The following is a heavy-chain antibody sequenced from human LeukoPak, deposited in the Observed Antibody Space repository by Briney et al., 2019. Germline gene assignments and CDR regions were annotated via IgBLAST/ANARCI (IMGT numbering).Heavy chain of an antibody. CDR1: GYTFTSYA. V-gene: IGHV1-3*04. Sequence: ASVKVSCKASGYTFTSYAMHWVRQAPGQRLEWMGWINTGNGITKYSPKFQDRVTITRDTSASTAYMELSSLRSEDTAVYYCARDYGSGSLHYWGQGTLVTVSS. D-gene: IGHD3-10*01. CDR3: ARDYGSGSLHY. J-gene: IGHJ4*02. CDR2: INTGNGIT.